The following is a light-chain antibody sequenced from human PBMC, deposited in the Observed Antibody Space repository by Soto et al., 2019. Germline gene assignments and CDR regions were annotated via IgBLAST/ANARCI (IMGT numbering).Light chain of an antibody. CDR2: KAS. CDR3: QQYKSYSWT. V-gene: IGKV1-5*03. Sequence: DIPMTQSPSTLSASVGDRVTITCRASQSISAWLAWFQQKPGKPPKLLVYKASSLESGVPSRFSGSGSETEFTLTISSLQSDDFATYYCQQYKSYSWTFGQGTKVEIK. CDR1: QSISAW. J-gene: IGKJ1*01.